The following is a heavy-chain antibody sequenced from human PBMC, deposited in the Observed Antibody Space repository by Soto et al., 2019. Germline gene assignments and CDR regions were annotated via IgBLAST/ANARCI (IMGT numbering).Heavy chain of an antibody. D-gene: IGHD4-4*01. CDR3: ARDKIPYSHPEWFDP. CDR2: INHSGST. CDR1: GGSFSGYY. Sequence: SETLSLTCAVYGGSFSGYYWSWIRQPPGKGLEWIGEINHSGSTNYNPSLKSRVTISVDTSKNQFSLKLSSVTAADTAVYYCARDKIPYSHPEWFDPWGQGTLVTVSS. J-gene: IGHJ5*02. V-gene: IGHV4-34*01.